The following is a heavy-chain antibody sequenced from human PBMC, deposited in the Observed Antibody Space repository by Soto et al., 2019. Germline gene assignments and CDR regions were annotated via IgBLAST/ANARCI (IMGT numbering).Heavy chain of an antibody. CDR3: ARKDKSGYFNWFDP. Sequence: GEFLKIFCRTSRYTCTSSCIAWLRQMPGKGLEWMGIIFPSDSDTRYSPSFQGQVTISADRSTSTVFLQWASLKASDTAVYFCARKDKSGYFNWFDPWGQGTLVTVSS. CDR2: IFPSDSDT. CDR1: RYTCTSSC. D-gene: IGHD3-22*01. J-gene: IGHJ5*02. V-gene: IGHV5-51*01.